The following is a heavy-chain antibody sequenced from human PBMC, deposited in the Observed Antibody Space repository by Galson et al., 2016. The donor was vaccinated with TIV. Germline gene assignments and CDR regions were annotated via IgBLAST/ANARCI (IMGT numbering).Heavy chain of an antibody. V-gene: IGHV5-51*01. CDR3: ASSRPELRYFDWQRPQYFDY. Sequence: QSGAEVTKPGESLKISCKASGYSFTRFWIGWVRQMPGKGLEWVGVIYPGDSYTTYSPSFQGQVTISADKSSNTAYLQWSSLMASDTAMYFCASSRPELRYFDWQRPQYFDYWGQGSLVTVSS. J-gene: IGHJ4*02. CDR1: GYSFTRFW. CDR2: IYPGDSYT. D-gene: IGHD3-9*01.